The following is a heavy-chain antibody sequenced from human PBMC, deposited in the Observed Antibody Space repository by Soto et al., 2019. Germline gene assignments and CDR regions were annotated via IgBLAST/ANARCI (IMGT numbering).Heavy chain of an antibody. J-gene: IGHJ4*02. CDR2: IYYNGST. CDR3: ARYRISGSWSKFDY. CDR1: GLTISSASYY. V-gene: IGHV4-31*01. D-gene: IGHD6-13*01. Sequence: QVLLQESGPRLMKPSQTLSLTCSVSGLTISSASYYWSWIRQHPGKGLEWVGNIYYNGSTYYSPSLKSPVTVWFDTSKNQFSRRLTSVTAADTSVYYCARYRISGSWSKFDYWGQGARVTVSS.